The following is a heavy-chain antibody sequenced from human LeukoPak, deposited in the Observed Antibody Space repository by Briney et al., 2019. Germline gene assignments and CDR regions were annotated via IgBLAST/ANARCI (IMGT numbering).Heavy chain of an antibody. CDR2: IYNTGST. D-gene: IGHD3-22*01. CDR3: AGSSKYYYVAFGY. J-gene: IGHJ4*02. V-gene: IGHV4-59*08. Sequence: SETLSLTCTVSGVSISSYSWSWIRQPPGKGLEWIGYIYNTGSTNYNPSLKGRVTISVDPSKNQFSLRLSSVTAADTAVYYCAGSSKYYYVAFGYWGQGTLVTVSS. CDR1: GVSISSYS.